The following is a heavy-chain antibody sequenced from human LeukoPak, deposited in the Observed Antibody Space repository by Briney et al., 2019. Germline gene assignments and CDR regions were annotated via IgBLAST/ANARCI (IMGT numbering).Heavy chain of an antibody. CDR1: GYTFTSYG. J-gene: IGHJ6*02. V-gene: IGHV1-18*01. D-gene: IGHD3-10*01. Sequence: GASVKVSCKASGYTFTSYGISWVRQAPGQGLEWMGWISAYNGNTNHAQKLQGRVTMTTDTSTSTAYMELRSLRSDDTTVYYCAIVYGSGNGYYYGMDVWGQGTTVTVSS. CDR2: ISAYNGNT. CDR3: AIVYGSGNGYYYGMDV.